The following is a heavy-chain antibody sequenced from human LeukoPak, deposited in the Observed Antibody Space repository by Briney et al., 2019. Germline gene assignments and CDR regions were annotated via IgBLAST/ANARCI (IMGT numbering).Heavy chain of an antibody. J-gene: IGHJ4*02. CDR2: VPGPADTT. D-gene: IGHD5-24*01. Sequence: GGSLRLSCAASGFTFNNYAMNWVRQAPGKGLEWVAAVPGPADTTYYADSVKGRFTISRDSFKDTLYLQMNRLRAEDTALYYCAKGAAIDHWGQGTLVTVSS. V-gene: IGHV3-23*01. CDR3: AKGAAIDH. CDR1: GFTFNNYA.